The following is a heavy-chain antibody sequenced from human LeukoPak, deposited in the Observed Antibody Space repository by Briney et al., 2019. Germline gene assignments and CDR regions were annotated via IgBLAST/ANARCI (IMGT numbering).Heavy chain of an antibody. V-gene: IGHV3-48*01. CDR2: ISSSSSTM. J-gene: IGHJ4*02. CDR1: GFTFSSYS. D-gene: IGHD6-19*01. CDR3: ARVYNSGWHFDY. Sequence: PGGSLRLSCAASGFTFSSYSMNWVRQAPGKGLEWVSYISSSSSTMYYADSVKGRFTISRDNAKNSLYLQMSSLRAEDTAVYYCARVYNSGWHFDYWGQGALVTVPS.